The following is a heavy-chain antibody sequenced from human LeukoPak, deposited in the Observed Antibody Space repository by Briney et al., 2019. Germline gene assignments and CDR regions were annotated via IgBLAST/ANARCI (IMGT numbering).Heavy chain of an antibody. CDR3: ATLVTFGAFDV. V-gene: IGHV3-74*01. CDR2: IKPDGSST. J-gene: IGHJ3*01. CDR1: EFTFSNYW. D-gene: IGHD4-11*01. Sequence: GGSLRLSCAASEFTFSNYWMYWVRQAPGKGLVWVSRIKPDGSSTSYADSVKGRFTISRDNAKNTLYLQMNSLRAEDTAVYYCATLVTFGAFDVWGQGTVVTVSS.